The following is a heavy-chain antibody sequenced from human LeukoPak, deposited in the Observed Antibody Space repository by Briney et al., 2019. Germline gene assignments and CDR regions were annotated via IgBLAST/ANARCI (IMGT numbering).Heavy chain of an antibody. CDR1: GFSFSDYW. V-gene: IGHV3-74*01. CDR3: GRDNNYKVDV. D-gene: IGHD4-11*01. J-gene: IGHJ6*04. CDR2: IKTDGSVT. Sequence: PGGSLTLSCAASGFSFSDYWMVWVRHAPGKGLVWVSNIKTDGSVTNYADSVKGRSTISRDNAKNTLYLQMNSLRAEDTAVYYCGRDNNYKVDVWGKGTTVTVSS.